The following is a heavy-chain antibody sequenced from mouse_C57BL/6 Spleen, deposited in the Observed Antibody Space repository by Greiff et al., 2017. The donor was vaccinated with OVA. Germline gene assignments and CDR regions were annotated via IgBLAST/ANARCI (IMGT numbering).Heavy chain of an antibody. D-gene: IGHD1-1*01. CDR3: ARRHYGSFDY. CDR2: IDPSDSYT. Sequence: VQLQQPGAELVKPGASVKLSCKASGYTFTSYWMQWVKQRPGQGLEWIGEIDPSDSYTNYNQKFKGKATLTVDTSSSTAYMQLSSLTSEDSAVYYCARRHYGSFDYWGQGTTLTVSS. J-gene: IGHJ2*01. V-gene: IGHV1-50*01. CDR1: GYTFTSYW.